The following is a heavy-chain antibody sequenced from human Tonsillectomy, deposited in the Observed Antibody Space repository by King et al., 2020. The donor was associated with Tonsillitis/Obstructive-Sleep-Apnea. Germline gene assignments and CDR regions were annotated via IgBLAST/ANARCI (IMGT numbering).Heavy chain of an antibody. CDR3: TTRFREYCSGGSCYYGVDV. CDR2: IKSKTDGGTT. CDR1: GFTFSKAW. J-gene: IGHJ6*02. V-gene: IGHV3-15*07. Sequence: VQLVESGGGLVKPGGSLRLSCAASGFTFSKAWMNWVRQAPGKGLEWVGRIKSKTDGGTTDYAAPVKGRFTFSRDDSKNTLYLQMNSLKTEDTAVYYCTTRFREYCSGGSCYYGVDVWGQGTTVTVSS. D-gene: IGHD2-15*01.